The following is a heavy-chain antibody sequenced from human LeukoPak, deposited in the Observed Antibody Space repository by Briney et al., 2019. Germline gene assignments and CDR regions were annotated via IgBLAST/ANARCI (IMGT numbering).Heavy chain of an antibody. Sequence: GGSLRLSCAASGFTFSSYAMSWVRQAPGKGLEWVSAISGSGGSTYYADSVKGRFTISRDNSKNTLYLQMNSLRAEDTAVYYCANDCAHLRYFDYWGQGTLVTVSS. CDR2: ISGSGGST. V-gene: IGHV3-23*01. D-gene: IGHD3-9*01. CDR3: ANDCAHLRYFDY. CDR1: GFTFSSYA. J-gene: IGHJ4*02.